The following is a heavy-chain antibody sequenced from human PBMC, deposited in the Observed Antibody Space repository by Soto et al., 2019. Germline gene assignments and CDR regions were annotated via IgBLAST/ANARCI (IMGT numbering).Heavy chain of an antibody. CDR3: ARDSHVLRYFDWIPSRYCYYGMDV. Sequence: QVQLVQSGAEVKKPGASVKVSCKASGYTFTSYGISWVRQAPGQGLEWMGWISASNGNTNYAQKLQGRVTMTTYTSTITADMDVRSLRSDDTAMYYGARDSHVLRYFDWIPSRYCYYGMDVWGQGTTVTVSS. J-gene: IGHJ6*02. CDR1: GYTFTSYG. V-gene: IGHV1-18*04. CDR2: ISASNGNT. D-gene: IGHD3-9*01.